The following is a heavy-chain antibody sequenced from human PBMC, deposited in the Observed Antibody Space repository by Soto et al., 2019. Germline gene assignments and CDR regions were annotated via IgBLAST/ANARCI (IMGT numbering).Heavy chain of an antibody. Sequence: QVQLQESGPGLVKPSQTLSLTCTVPVGSISSGGYYWSWIRQHPGKGLEWIGYIYYSGSTYYNPSLKSRVTISVDTSKNQFSLKLSSVTAADTAVYYCARVCGGDCHYGMDVWGQGTTVTVSS. CDR1: VGSISSGGYY. J-gene: IGHJ6*02. D-gene: IGHD2-21*02. CDR2: IYYSGST. V-gene: IGHV4-31*03. CDR3: ARVCGGDCHYGMDV.